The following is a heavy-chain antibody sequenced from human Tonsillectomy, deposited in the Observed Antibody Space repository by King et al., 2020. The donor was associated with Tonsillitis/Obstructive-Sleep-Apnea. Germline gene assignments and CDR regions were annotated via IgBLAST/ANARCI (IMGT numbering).Heavy chain of an antibody. J-gene: IGHJ6*02. D-gene: IGHD3-16*01. CDR1: GFTFSNAW. V-gene: IGHV3-15*07. CDR3: VPGFGKALWVFHLGYDV. CDR2: IKSKTEGGAT. Sequence: VQLVESGGDLVKPGGSLRLSCAASGFTFSNAWMNWVRQAPGKGLEWVGRIKSKTEGGATQYAAPVKGRFTIARDDSKNTLYLQMNSLKTEDTAVYFSVPGFGKALWVFHLGYDVWGQGTTVTVSS.